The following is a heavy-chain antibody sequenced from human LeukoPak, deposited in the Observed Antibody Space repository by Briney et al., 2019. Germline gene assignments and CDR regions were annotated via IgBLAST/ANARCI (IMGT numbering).Heavy chain of an antibody. V-gene: IGHV3-48*03. J-gene: IGHJ4*02. CDR2: ISSSGSTI. CDR1: GFTFSSYE. D-gene: IGHD6-19*01. CDR3: AKDRGSGWYSFDY. Sequence: GGSLRLSCAASGFTFSSYEMNWVRQAPGKGLEWVSYISSSGSTIYYADSVKGRFTISRDNAKNSLYLQMNSLRAEDTALYYCAKDRGSGWYSFDYWGQGTLVTVSS.